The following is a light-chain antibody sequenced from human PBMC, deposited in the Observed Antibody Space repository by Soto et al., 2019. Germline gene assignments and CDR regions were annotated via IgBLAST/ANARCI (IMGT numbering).Light chain of an antibody. V-gene: IGKV2-28*01. CDR1: QGLLHSNGYNY. J-gene: IGKJ3*01. CDR2: LGS. CDR3: MQALQPLFT. Sequence: DIVMTQSPLSLPVTPGEPASISCRSSQGLLHSNGYNYLDWYLQKPGQSPQLLIYLGSNRASGVPDRFSGSGSGTDFTLKISRVQAEDVGVYYCMQALQPLFTFGPGTKVDIK.